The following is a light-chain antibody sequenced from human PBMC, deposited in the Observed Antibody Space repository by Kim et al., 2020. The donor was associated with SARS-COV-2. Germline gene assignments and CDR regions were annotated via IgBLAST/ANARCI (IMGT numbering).Light chain of an antibody. CDR3: CSYAGDYVI. Sequence: PGQSVTISSPGASNNIGFYNYVSWYQHHPGRAPKLIIYDVTNRPAGVPDRFSGSKSGNTASLTVSGLQSEDEADYYCCSYAGDYVIFGGGTQLTVL. V-gene: IGLV2-11*01. J-gene: IGLJ2*01. CDR2: DVT. CDR1: SNNIGFYNY.